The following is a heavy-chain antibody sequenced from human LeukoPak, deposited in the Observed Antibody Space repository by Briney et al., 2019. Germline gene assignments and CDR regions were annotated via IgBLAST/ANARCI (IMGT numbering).Heavy chain of an antibody. D-gene: IGHD2-15*01. V-gene: IGHV1-18*01. Sequence: ASVKVYCKSSGYTLTTYGISWVRQAPGQGLEWMGWISGYNGNTNYAQKFQGKVTMTTDTSTSTVYMELRSLRSDDTAVYYCARMVVVAATLMGYFDLWGRGTLVTVSS. CDR1: GYTLTTYG. J-gene: IGHJ2*01. CDR3: ARMVVVAATLMGYFDL. CDR2: ISGYNGNT.